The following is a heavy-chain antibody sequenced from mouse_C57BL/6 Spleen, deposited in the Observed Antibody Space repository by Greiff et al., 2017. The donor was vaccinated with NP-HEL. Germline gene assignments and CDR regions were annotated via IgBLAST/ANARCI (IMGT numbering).Heavy chain of an antibody. Sequence: QVQLQQSGAELVRPGTSVKVSCKASGYAFTNYLIEWVKQRPGQGLEWIGVINPGSGGTNYNEKFKGKATLTADKSSSTAYMQLSSLTSEDSAVYFCAREDDYDAAWFAYWGQGTLVTVSA. V-gene: IGHV1-54*01. CDR1: GYAFTNYL. J-gene: IGHJ3*01. CDR2: INPGSGGT. CDR3: AREDDYDAAWFAY. D-gene: IGHD2-4*01.